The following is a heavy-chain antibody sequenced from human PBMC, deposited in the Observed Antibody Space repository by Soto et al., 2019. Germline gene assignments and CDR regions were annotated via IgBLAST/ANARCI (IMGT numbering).Heavy chain of an antibody. CDR2: IGPESGAT. D-gene: IGHD5-12*01. V-gene: IGHV1-2*02. J-gene: IGHJ4*02. CDR1: GYTFTGHY. Sequence: ASVKGSCKASGYTFTGHYIHWVRQAPEQGPEWMGEIGPESGATRYAQKFQGRVTMTRDMSITTVYMELNNLSPDDTAVYYCGRGRSGQIGVFYWGQGTSGTVSS. CDR3: GRGRSGQIGVFY.